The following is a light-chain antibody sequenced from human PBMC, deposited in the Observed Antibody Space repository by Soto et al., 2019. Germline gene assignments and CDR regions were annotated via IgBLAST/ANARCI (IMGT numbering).Light chain of an antibody. CDR3: SSYTTSSTPYD. V-gene: IGLV2-14*01. CDR1: SSDIGDYNF. J-gene: IGLJ1*01. CDR2: EVS. Sequence: QSVLTQPASVSGSPGQSITISCTGTSSDIGDYNFVSWYQHHPGKAPKLMIYEVSNRPSGVSNRFSGSKSGNTASLTISGLQAEDEADYYCSSYTTSSTPYDFGTGTKVTVL.